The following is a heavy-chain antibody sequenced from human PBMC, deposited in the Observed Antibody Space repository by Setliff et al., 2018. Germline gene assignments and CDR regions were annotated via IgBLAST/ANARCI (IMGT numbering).Heavy chain of an antibody. V-gene: IGHV4-34*01. CDR3: ARGRNIKLRLLDS. D-gene: IGHD1-20*01. Sequence: SETLSLTCAVSGASTTTYYWSWIRQPPGKGLEWIGEINHSGSTSYNPSLESRVTISIDTSKNQFSLNLRYVTAADTGLYYCARGRNIKLRLLDSWGQGKLVTVSS. CDR2: INHSGST. J-gene: IGHJ4*02. CDR1: GASTTTYY.